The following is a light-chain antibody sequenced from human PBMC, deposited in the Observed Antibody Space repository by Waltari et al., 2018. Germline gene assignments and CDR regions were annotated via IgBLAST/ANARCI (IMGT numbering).Light chain of an antibody. CDR2: QDS. CDR1: KLGDKF. CDR3: QAWDSSTVI. Sequence: SYELTQSASVFVSPGQTASLNCPGDKLGDKFASWYQQKPGQSPVLVMYQDSKRPSGIPGRFSGSNSGNTATLTISGTQAMDEADYYCQAWDSSTVIFGGGTKLTVL. J-gene: IGLJ2*01. V-gene: IGLV3-1*01.